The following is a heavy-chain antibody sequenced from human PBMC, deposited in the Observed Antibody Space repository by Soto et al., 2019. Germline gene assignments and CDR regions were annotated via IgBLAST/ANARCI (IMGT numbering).Heavy chain of an antibody. CDR3: GRDRVNYPVDY. CDR1: GYTFSLYY. CDR2: INPNSGGS. Sequence: ASVKVSCKASGYTFSLYYVHWVRQAPGQGLEWMGWINPNSGGSNFAQNFQGRVTMTRDTSISTAYMELSSLRSDDTAVYYCGRDRVNYPVDYWGQGTLVTVSS. V-gene: IGHV1-2*02. J-gene: IGHJ4*02. D-gene: IGHD1-7*01.